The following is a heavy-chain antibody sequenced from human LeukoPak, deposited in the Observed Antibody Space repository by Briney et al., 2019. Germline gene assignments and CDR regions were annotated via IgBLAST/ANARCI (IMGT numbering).Heavy chain of an antibody. Sequence: ASVKVSCKASGGTFSSNAISWVRQAPGQGLEWMGRIIPIFGIANYAQKFQGRVTITADKSTSTAYMELSSLRSEDTAVYYCAREGDYDSSGYYFDYWGQGTLVTVSS. J-gene: IGHJ4*02. V-gene: IGHV1-69*04. CDR3: AREGDYDSSGYYFDY. CDR1: GGTFSSNA. CDR2: IIPIFGIA. D-gene: IGHD3-22*01.